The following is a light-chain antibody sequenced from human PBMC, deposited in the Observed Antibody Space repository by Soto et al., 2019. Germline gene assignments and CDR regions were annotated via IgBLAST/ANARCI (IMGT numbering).Light chain of an antibody. J-gene: IGKJ5*01. V-gene: IGKV3-20*01. Sequence: EIVSTQSPGTLSLSPGERATLSCRASQSVYANYLAWYQQKPGQAPRLLIYSGSDRAIGIPDRFSGTGSGTDFTLTISRLEPEDFAVYYCQQYGRSSTFGQGTRLEIK. CDR3: QQYGRSST. CDR2: SGS. CDR1: QSVYANY.